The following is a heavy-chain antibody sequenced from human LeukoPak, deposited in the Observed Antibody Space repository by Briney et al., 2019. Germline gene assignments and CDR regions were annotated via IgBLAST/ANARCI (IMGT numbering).Heavy chain of an antibody. CDR3: ARSPSFWSGYYTSYYFDY. Sequence: GGSLRLSCAASGFTFSSYWMSWVRQAPGKGLEWVANIKQDGSEKYYVDSVKGRFTISRDNAKNSLYLQMNSLRAEDTAVYYCARSPSFWSGYYTSYYFDYWAQGTLVTASS. V-gene: IGHV3-7*01. D-gene: IGHD3-3*01. CDR1: GFTFSSYW. J-gene: IGHJ4*02. CDR2: IKQDGSEK.